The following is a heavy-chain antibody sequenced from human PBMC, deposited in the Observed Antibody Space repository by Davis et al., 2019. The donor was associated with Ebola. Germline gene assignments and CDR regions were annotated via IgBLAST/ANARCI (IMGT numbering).Heavy chain of an antibody. CDR2: IGADGDT. D-gene: IGHD6-13*01. J-gene: IGHJ5*01. CDR1: GFTFRSYD. CDR3: AKAGFGSTWFDC. V-gene: IGHV3-13*01. Sequence: GESPKTPCAASGFTFRSYDMHWVRQATGKGLEWVPAIGADGDTYYPVSVKGRFTISRENDKNSLYLQMNSLSAEDTAVYYCAKAGFGSTWFDCWGQGILVTVSS.